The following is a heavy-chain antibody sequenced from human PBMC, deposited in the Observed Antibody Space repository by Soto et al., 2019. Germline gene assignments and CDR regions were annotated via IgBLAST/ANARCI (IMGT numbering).Heavy chain of an antibody. CDR1: GGTFSSYA. CDR2: IIPIFSTP. Sequence: SVKVSCKASGGTFSSYAISWVRQAPGQGLEWMGGIIPIFSTPNYAQKFQGGVTITADESTSTAYMELSSLRSEDTAVYYCARDNGQRDSYDSRLDAFDIWGQGKMVTVSS. D-gene: IGHD3-22*01. J-gene: IGHJ3*02. V-gene: IGHV1-69*13. CDR3: ARDNGQRDSYDSRLDAFDI.